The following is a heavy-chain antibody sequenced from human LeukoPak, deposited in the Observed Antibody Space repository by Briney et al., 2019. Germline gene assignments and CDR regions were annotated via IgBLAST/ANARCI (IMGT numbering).Heavy chain of an antibody. J-gene: IGHJ4*02. Sequence: GGSLRLSCAASGFIFSNYYMHWVRQAPGKGLVWVSRINSDGSSTSYADSLKGRFTISRDNARNTLSLQMNSLRAEDTAVYYCVFLGLGLPHWGQGTLVTVSS. CDR1: GFIFSNYY. CDR3: VFLGLGLPH. CDR2: INSDGSST. V-gene: IGHV3-74*01. D-gene: IGHD3-16*01.